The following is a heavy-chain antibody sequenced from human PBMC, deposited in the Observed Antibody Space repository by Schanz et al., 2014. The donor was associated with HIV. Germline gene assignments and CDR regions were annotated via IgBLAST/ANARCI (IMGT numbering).Heavy chain of an antibody. CDR3: ARAAFSSEYYYGMDV. CDR1: GGTFSNYA. J-gene: IGHJ6*02. CDR2: MVPIFGTA. V-gene: IGHV1-69*01. Sequence: QVQVVQSGAELKKPGSSVRVSCTTSGGTFSNYAVSWVRQAPGQGLEWMGGMVPIFGTADYAQKFQDRVTISADESTSTAYMELSSLRSADTAVYFCARAAFSSEYYYGMDVWGQGTTVTVSS. D-gene: IGHD3-3*02.